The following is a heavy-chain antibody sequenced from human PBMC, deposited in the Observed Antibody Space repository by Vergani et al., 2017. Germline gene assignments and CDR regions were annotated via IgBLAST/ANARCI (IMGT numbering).Heavy chain of an antibody. J-gene: IGHJ4*02. V-gene: IGHV1-69*08. D-gene: IGHD2-15*01. CDR3: AREGEYCSGGSCLDY. Sequence: QVQLVQSGAEVKKPGSSVKVSCKASGGTFSSYTISWVRQAAGQGLEWMGRIIPILGIANYAQKFQCRVTITADKSTSTAYMELSSLRSEDTAVYYSAREGEYCSGGSCLDYWGQGTLVTVSS. CDR1: GGTFSSYT. CDR2: IIPILGIA.